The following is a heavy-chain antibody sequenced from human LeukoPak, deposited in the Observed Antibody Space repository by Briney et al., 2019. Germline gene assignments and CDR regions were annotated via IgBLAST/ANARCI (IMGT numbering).Heavy chain of an antibody. CDR1: GFTFSSYA. CDR3: AKGAQGILYTFDY. CDR2: ISGSGGSA. J-gene: IGHJ4*02. V-gene: IGHV3-23*01. Sequence: GGSLRLSCAASGFTFSSYAMSWVRQAPGKGLEWVSAISGSGGSAYYANSVKGRFTISRDNSKNTLYLQMNSLRAEDTAVYYCAKGAQGILYTFDYWGQGTLVTVSS. D-gene: IGHD2-8*01.